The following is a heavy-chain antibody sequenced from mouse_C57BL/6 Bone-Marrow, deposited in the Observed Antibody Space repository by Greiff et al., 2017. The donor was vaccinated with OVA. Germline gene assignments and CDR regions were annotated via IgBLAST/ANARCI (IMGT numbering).Heavy chain of an antibody. D-gene: IGHD1-1*01. CDR1: GFTFSSYA. J-gene: IGHJ4*01. V-gene: IGHV5-9-1*02. CDR3: TRDYYGSRGWAMDY. Sequence: EVKVVESGEGLVKPGGSLKLSCAASGFTFSSYAMSWVRQTPEKRLEWVAYISSGGDYIYYADTVKGRFTISRDNARNTLYLQMSSLKSEDTAMYYCTRDYYGSRGWAMDYWGQGTSVTVSS. CDR2: ISSGGDYI.